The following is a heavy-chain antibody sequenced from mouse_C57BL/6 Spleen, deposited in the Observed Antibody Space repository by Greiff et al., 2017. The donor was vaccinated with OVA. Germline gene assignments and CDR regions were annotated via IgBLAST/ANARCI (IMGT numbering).Heavy chain of an antibody. CDR3: ERGVKVGARAGYFDV. J-gene: IGHJ1*03. D-gene: IGHD3-3*01. V-gene: IGHV1-61*01. CDR1: GYTFTSYW. CDR2: IYPSDSET. Sequence: QVQLQQPGAELVRPGSSVKLSCTASGYTFTSYWMDWVKQRPEQGLEWIGNIYPSDSETHYNQKFKDKATLTVDKSSSTAYMQLSSLTSEDSAVYYEERGVKVGARAGYFDVWGTGTTVTVSS.